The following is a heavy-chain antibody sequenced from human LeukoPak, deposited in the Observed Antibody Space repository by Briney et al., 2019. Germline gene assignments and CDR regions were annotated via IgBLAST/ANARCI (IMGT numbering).Heavy chain of an antibody. CDR1: GYTFTGCY. CDR2: INPNSGGT. J-gene: IGHJ5*02. CDR3: ARRPGSGELLTVGNWFDP. Sequence: GASVKVSCKASGYTFTGCYMHWVRQAPGQGLEWMGRINPNSGGTNYAQKFQGRVTMTRGTSISTAYMELSRLRSDDTAVYYCARRPGSGELLTVGNWFDPWGQGTLVTVSS. D-gene: IGHD3-10*01. V-gene: IGHV1-2*06.